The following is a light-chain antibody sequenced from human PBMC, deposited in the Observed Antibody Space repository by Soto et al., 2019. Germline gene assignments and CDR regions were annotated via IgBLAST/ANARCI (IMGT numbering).Light chain of an antibody. J-gene: IGKJ1*01. CDR2: DAS. CDR3: QQRTDRPPWT. V-gene: IGKV3-11*01. Sequence: IVLTQAPGTLSLSPGERATLSCRASQSVAGSYLAWYQQKPGQAPRLLIYDASNRATGIPARFRGSGSGTDFTLSISSLEPEDFAVYYCQQRTDRPPWTFGQGTKVDIK. CDR1: QSVAGSY.